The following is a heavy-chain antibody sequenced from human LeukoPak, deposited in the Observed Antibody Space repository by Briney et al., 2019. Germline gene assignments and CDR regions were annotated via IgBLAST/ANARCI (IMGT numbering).Heavy chain of an antibody. CDR1: GGSISSSNW. Sequence: SGTLSLTCAVSGGSISSSNWWSWVRQPPGKGLEWIGEIYHSGSTNYNPSLKSRVTISVDKSKNQFSLKLSSVTAADTAVYYCARVFYDILTGTTHNYYGMDVWGQGTTVTVSS. CDR2: IYHSGST. J-gene: IGHJ6*02. CDR3: ARVFYDILTGTTHNYYGMDV. V-gene: IGHV4-4*02. D-gene: IGHD3-9*01.